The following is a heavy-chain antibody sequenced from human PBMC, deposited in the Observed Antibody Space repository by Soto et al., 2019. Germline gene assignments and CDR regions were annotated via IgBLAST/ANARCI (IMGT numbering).Heavy chain of an antibody. J-gene: IGHJ4*02. D-gene: IGHD3-9*01. Sequence: AGGSLRLSCAASGFTFDDFALNWVRQTPGKGLEWVSTISSDGDNTHYADSVKGRLTIFRDNSKRMLYLQMNNMKVDDTAVYYCARDPSTGSADYWGQGTLVTVSS. CDR3: ARDPSTGSADY. CDR1: GFTFDDFA. CDR2: ISSDGDNT. V-gene: IGHV3-23*01.